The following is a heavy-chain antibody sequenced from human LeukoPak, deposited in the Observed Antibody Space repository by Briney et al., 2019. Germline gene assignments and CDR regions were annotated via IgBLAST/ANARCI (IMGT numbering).Heavy chain of an antibody. Sequence: SETLSLTCDVSGYSIMSGYYWAWIRQPPGKGLEWIGSLHHTRSTYYNPSLKSRVTMSVDRSNNKFSLQLSSATAADTALYYCARDRESSPWESLLLYWGQIIIVTFSS. CDR1: GYSIMSGYY. D-gene: IGHD1-26*01. V-gene: IGHV4-38-2*02. CDR2: LHHTRST. J-gene: IGHJ1*01. CDR3: ARDRESSPWESLLLY.